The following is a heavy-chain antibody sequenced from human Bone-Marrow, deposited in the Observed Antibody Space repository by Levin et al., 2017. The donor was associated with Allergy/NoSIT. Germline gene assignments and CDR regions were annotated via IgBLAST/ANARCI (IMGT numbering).Heavy chain of an antibody. Sequence: GGSLRLSCAASGFTFSSYAMHWVRQAPGKGLEWVAVISYDGSNKYYADSVKGRFTISRDNSKNTLYLQMNSLRAEDTAVYYCARDRTDSSGWYEEGAFDIWGQGTMVTVSS. CDR1: GFTFSSYA. CDR2: ISYDGSNK. V-gene: IGHV3-30-3*01. J-gene: IGHJ3*02. D-gene: IGHD6-19*01. CDR3: ARDRTDSSGWYEEGAFDI.